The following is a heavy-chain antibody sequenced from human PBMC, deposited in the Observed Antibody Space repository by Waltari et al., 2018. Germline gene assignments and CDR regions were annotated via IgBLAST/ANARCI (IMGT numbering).Heavy chain of an antibody. J-gene: IGHJ4*02. CDR1: GGSFSGYC. CDR3: ARRGYDFWSGYSY. CDR2: INHSGST. V-gene: IGHV4-34*01. D-gene: IGHD3-3*01. Sequence: QVQLQQWGAGLLKPSETLSLTCAVYGGSFSGYCWSWIRQPPGKGLEWIGEINHSGSTNYNPSLKSRVTISVDTSKNQFSLKLSSVTAADTAVYYCARRGYDFWSGYSYWGQGTLVTVSS.